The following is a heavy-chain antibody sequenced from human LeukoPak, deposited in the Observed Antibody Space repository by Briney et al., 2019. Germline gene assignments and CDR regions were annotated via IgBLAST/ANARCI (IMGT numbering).Heavy chain of an antibody. J-gene: IGHJ4*02. Sequence: GGSLRLSCAASGFRFSSYAMRWVRQAPGKGREWVSDISGSGVSTYYADSVKGRFTVSRDNSKNTLYLQMSSLRAEDTAVYYCAKDERNWNYNLASQTYDWGQGTLVTVSS. CDR3: AKDERNWNYNLASQTYD. D-gene: IGHD1-7*01. CDR1: GFRFSSYA. CDR2: ISGSGVST. V-gene: IGHV3-23*01.